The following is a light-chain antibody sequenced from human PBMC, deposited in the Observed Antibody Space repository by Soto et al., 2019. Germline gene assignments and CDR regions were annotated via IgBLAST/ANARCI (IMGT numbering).Light chain of an antibody. V-gene: IGKV3-15*01. J-gene: IGKJ2*01. CDR3: QHYSVWPYT. CDR2: GAS. CDR1: QSVSSD. Sequence: EIVMTQSPATLSVSPGERATLSCRASQSVSSDLAWYQQKPGQAPRLLIHGASTSATGIPVRFSGGGSGTEFTLTISSLQSEDFAVYFCQHYSVWPYTFGQGTKLEIK.